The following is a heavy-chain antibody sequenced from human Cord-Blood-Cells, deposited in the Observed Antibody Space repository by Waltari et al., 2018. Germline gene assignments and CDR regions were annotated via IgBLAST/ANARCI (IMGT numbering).Heavy chain of an antibody. CDR2: IYHSGST. Sequence: QVQLQESGPGLVKPSETLSLTCTVSGYSISSGYYWGWIRQPPGKGLEWIGSIYHSGSTNYNPSLKSRVTISVDTSKNQFSLKLSSVTAADTAVYYCARGPIQLDYWGQGTLVTVSS. D-gene: IGHD6-6*01. CDR3: ARGPIQLDY. V-gene: IGHV4-38-2*02. J-gene: IGHJ4*02. CDR1: GYSISSGYY.